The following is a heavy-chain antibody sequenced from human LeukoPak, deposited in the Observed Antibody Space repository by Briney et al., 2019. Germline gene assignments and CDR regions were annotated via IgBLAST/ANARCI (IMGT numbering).Heavy chain of an antibody. J-gene: IGHJ4*02. V-gene: IGHV5-51*01. D-gene: IGHD2-15*01. Sequence: GESLKISCKGSGYTFTNYWIGWVRQMPGKGLEWMGIIYPGDSDTRYSPSFQGQVTISADKSISTAYLQWSSLKASDTAMYYCARGREDIVVVVAATFDYWGQGTLVTVSS. CDR2: IYPGDSDT. CDR3: ARGREDIVVVVAATFDY. CDR1: GYTFTNYW.